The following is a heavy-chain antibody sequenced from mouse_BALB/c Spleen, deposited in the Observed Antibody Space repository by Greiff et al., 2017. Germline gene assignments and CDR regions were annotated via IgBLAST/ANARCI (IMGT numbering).Heavy chain of an antibody. CDR3: AAITTSYAMDY. D-gene: IGHD1-2*01. CDR2: ISSGSSTI. CDR1: GFTFSSFG. Sequence: EVMLVESGGGLVQPGGSRKLSCAASGFTFSSFGMHWVRQAPEKGLEWVAYISSGSSTIYYADTVKGRFTISRDNPKNTLFLQMTSLRSEDTAMYYCAAITTSYAMDYWGQGTSVTVSS. V-gene: IGHV5-17*02. J-gene: IGHJ4*01.